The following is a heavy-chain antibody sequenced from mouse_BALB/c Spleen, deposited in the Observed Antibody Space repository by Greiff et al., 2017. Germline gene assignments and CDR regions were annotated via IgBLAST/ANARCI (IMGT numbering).Heavy chain of an antibody. CDR3: ARDRAATDY. D-gene: IGHD1-2*01. V-gene: IGHV7-3*02. CDR1: GFTFTDYY. CDR2: IRNKANGYTT. Sequence: EVQLQESGGGLVQPGGSLRLSCATSGFTFTDYYMSWVRQPPGKALEWLGFIRNKANGYTTEYSASVKGRFTISRDNSQSILYLQMNTLRAEDSATYYCARDRAATDYWGQGTTLTVSS. J-gene: IGHJ2*01.